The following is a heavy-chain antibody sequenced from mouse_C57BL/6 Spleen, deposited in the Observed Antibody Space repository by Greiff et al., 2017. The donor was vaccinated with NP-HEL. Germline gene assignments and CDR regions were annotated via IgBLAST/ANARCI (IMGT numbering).Heavy chain of an antibody. CDR1: GYAFSSSW. D-gene: IGHD2-3*01. Sequence: VQLQQSGPELVKPGASVKISCKASGYAFSSSWMNWVKQRPGKGLEWIGRIYPGDGDTNYNGKFKGKATLTADKSSSTAHMQLSSLTSEDSAVYFCAIDGYYGYWGQGTTLTVSS. CDR2: IYPGDGDT. CDR3: AIDGYYGY. J-gene: IGHJ2*01. V-gene: IGHV1-82*01.